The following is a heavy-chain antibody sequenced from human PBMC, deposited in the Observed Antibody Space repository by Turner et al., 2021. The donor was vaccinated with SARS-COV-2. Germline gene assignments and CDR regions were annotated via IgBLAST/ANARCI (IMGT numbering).Heavy chain of an antibody. CDR3: ARDYGDYYFDY. Sequence: EVQLVEYGGGLIQPGGSMRLSCAASGFTVSSNYMSWVRQAPGKGLELVSVIYSGCSTYYADSVKGRFTISRDNSKITLYLQMNSLRAEDTSVYYCARDYGDYYFDYWGQGTLVTVSS. CDR2: IYSGCST. V-gene: IGHV3-53*01. J-gene: IGHJ4*02. D-gene: IGHD4-17*01. CDR1: GFTVSSNY.